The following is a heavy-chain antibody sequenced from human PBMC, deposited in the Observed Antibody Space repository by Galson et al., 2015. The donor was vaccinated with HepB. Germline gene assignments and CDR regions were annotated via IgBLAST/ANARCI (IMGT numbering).Heavy chain of an antibody. CDR2: IYHSGYT. CDR1: GGSISSENYY. V-gene: IGHV4-31*03. Sequence: TLSLTCSVSGGSISSENYYWSWIRQHPGKGLEWIGYIYHSGYTYYNPSLKSRLTMSIDTSKNHFSLSLSSVTAADTAVYYCVRDAGLRGVPLWGQGTMVTVSS. D-gene: IGHD3-10*01. CDR3: VRDAGLRGVPL. J-gene: IGHJ3*01.